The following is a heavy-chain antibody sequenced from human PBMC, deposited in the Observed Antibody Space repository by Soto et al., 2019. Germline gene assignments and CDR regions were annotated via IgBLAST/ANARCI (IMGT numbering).Heavy chain of an antibody. D-gene: IGHD3-16*01. CDR2: IIPIFGTA. CDR1: GGTFSSYA. J-gene: IGHJ6*02. CDR3: ASCLGGGYYYGMDV. Sequence: QVQLVQSGAEVKKPGSSVKVSCKASGGTFSSYAISWVRQAPGQGLEWMGGIIPIFGTANYAQKFQGRVTITADESTSTAYVEGSSLRSEEPAVYFWASCLGGGYYYGMDVWGQGTTVTVSS. V-gene: IGHV1-69*01.